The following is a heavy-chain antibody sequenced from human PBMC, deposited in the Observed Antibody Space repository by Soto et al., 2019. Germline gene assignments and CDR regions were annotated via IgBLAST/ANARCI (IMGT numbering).Heavy chain of an antibody. V-gene: IGHV3-7*03. D-gene: IGHD1-26*01. CDR3: ARDKVVGPTTLDY. CDR2: IKEDGSEK. Sequence: EVQLVESGGGLVQPGGSLRLSCVVSGFTFSTYWMSWVRQAPGKGLEWVANIKEDGSEKYYLDSVKGRFTIYRDNAKNSLYRQMNSLRAEDTAVYYCARDKVVGPTTLDYWGQGTLVAVSS. J-gene: IGHJ4*02. CDR1: GFTFSTYW.